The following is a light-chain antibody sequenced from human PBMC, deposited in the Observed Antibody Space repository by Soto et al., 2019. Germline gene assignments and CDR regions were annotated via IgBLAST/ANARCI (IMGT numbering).Light chain of an antibody. CDR2: GAS. Sequence: EIVLTQSPGTLSLSPGERATLSCRASQSVSSSYLAWYQQKPGQAPRLLIYGASSRATGIPDRFSGSGSGTDFTLPISRLEPEDFAVYYCQEYGSSRGYTFGQGTKLEIK. V-gene: IGKV3-20*01. J-gene: IGKJ2*01. CDR1: QSVSSSY. CDR3: QEYGSSRGYT.